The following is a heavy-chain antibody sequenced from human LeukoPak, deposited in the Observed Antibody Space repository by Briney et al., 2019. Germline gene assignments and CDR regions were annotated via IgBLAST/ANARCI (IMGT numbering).Heavy chain of an antibody. CDR3: ARQEEGILWFGDPKGAFDI. CDR2: IYPGDCDT. J-gene: IGHJ3*02. Sequence: GESLKISCKGSGYSFTSYWIGWVRHMPRKSLEWMGSIYPGDCDTRYSPSFQGQVTISADKSISTAYLQWSSLKASDTAMYYCARQEEGILWFGDPKGAFDIWGQGTMVTVSS. CDR1: GYSFTSYW. D-gene: IGHD3-10*01. V-gene: IGHV5-51*01.